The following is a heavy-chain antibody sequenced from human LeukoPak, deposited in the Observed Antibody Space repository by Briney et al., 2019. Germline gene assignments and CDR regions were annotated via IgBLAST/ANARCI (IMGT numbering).Heavy chain of an antibody. D-gene: IGHD3-9*01. J-gene: IGHJ4*02. CDR2: ISYDGSNK. CDR3: AKDLRASYYDILTGYYPQGFDY. V-gene: IGHV3-30*18. CDR1: GFTFSSYG. Sequence: GGSLRLSCAASGFTFSSYGMHWVRQAPGKGLEWVAVISYDGSNKYYADSVKGRFTISRDNSKNTLYLQMNSLRAEDTAAYYCAKDLRASYYDILTGYYPQGFDYWGQGTLVIVSS.